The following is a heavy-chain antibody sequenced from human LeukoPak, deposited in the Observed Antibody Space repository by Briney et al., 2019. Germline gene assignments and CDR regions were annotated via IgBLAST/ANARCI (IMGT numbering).Heavy chain of an antibody. CDR2: IKQDGSEK. CDR3: ARGPSSSGWYGHWFDP. Sequence: GGSLRLSCAASGFTFSSYWMSWVRQAPGRGLEWVANIKQDGSEKYYVDSVKGRFTISRDNAKNSLYLQMNSLRAEDTAVYYCARGPSSSGWYGHWFDPWGQGTLVTVSS. CDR1: GFTFSSYW. V-gene: IGHV3-7*01. J-gene: IGHJ5*02. D-gene: IGHD6-19*01.